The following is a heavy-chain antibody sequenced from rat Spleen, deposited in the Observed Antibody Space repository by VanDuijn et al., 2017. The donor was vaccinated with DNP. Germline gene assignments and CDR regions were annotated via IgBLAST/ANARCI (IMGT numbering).Heavy chain of an antibody. V-gene: IGHV5S11*01. CDR1: GFTFSNYY. CDR3: ARVQLGYYALDA. J-gene: IGHJ4*01. D-gene: IGHD5-1*01. Sequence: EVQLVESGGGLVQPGRSMKLSCAASGFTFSNYYMAWVRQAPTKGLEWVASISTGGGNIYNRDSVKGRFTISRDNAKSTLYLQMDSLRSEETATYYCARVQLGYYALDAWGQGTSVTVSS. CDR2: ISTGGGNI.